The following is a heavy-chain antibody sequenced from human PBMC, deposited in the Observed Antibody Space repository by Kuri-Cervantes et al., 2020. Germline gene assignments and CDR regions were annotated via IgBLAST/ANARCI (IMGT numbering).Heavy chain of an antibody. V-gene: IGHV1-2*02. J-gene: IGHJ4*02. CDR1: GYTFTGYY. CDR2: INPNGGGT. Sequence: ASVKVSCKASGYTFTGYYMHWVRQAPGQGLEWMGWINPNGGGTHYAQSFQGRVTMTRDTSISTAYMELSRLTSDDTAIYYCARDYYGSFEFWGQGTLVTVSS. CDR3: ARDYYGSFEF. D-gene: IGHD3-10*01.